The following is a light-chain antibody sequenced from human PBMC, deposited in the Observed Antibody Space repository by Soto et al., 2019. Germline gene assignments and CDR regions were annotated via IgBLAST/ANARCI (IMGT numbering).Light chain of an antibody. J-gene: IGKJ3*01. CDR3: QQFGTPPLVT. CDR1: QSVNTKY. Sequence: ELVLTQSPGTLSLSPGERATLSCRASQSVNTKYLAWYQQKPGQAPRLLIYGVSSRATGIPDRFSGSGSGKDFILTISRVEPEDFPVYYCQQFGTPPLVTFGTGTKVDIX. CDR2: GVS. V-gene: IGKV3-20*01.